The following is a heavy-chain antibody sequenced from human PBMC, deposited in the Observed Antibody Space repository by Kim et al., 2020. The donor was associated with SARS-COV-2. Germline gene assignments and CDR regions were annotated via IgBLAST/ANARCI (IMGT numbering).Heavy chain of an antibody. D-gene: IGHD6-13*01. Sequence: GGSLRLSCAASGFTFSSYSMNWVRQAPGKGLEWVSSISSSSSYIYYADSVKGRFTISRDNAKNSLYLQMNSLRAEDTAVYYCARDGGYSSRAANMKLPLLLWYGMDVWGQGTTVTVSS. V-gene: IGHV3-21*01. J-gene: IGHJ6*02. CDR2: ISSSSSYI. CDR1: GFTFSSYS. CDR3: ARDGGYSSRAANMKLPLLLWYGMDV.